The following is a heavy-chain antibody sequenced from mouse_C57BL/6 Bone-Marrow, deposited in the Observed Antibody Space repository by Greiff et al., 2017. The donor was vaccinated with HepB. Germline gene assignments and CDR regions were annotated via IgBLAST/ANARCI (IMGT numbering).Heavy chain of an antibody. J-gene: IGHJ1*03. CDR3: ARFYYGKGYFDV. CDR2: IYPRSGNT. D-gene: IGHD1-1*01. Sequence: QVQLKESGAELARPGASVKLSCKASGYTFTSYGISWVKQRTGQGLEWIGEIYPRSGNTYYNEKFKGKATLTADKSSSTAYMELRSLTSEDSAVYFCARFYYGKGYFDVWGTGTTVTVSS. V-gene: IGHV1-81*01. CDR1: GYTFTSYG.